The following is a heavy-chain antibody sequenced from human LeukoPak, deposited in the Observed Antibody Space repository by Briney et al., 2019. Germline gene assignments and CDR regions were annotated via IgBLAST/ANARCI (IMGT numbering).Heavy chain of an antibody. D-gene: IGHD3-3*01. CDR2: ISYDGSNK. V-gene: IGHV3-30-3*01. Sequence: GGSLRLSCAASGFTFSSYAMHWVRQAPGKGLEWVAVISYDGSNKYYADSVKGRFTISRDNSKNTLYLQMNSLRAEDTAVYYCATSYDFWSGSPSDAFDIWGQGTMVTVSS. CDR3: ATSYDFWSGSPSDAFDI. CDR1: GFTFSSYA. J-gene: IGHJ3*02.